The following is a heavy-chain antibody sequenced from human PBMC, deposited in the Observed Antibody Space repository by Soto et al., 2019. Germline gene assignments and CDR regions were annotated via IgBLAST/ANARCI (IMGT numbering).Heavy chain of an antibody. J-gene: IGHJ5*02. Sequence: GGSLRLSCAASGFTFSGSAMHWVRQASGKGLEWVGRIRSKANSYATAYAASVKGRFTISRDDSKNTAYLQMNSLKTEDTAVYYCTRHPLDYYGSGSPSYNWFDPWGQGTLVTVSS. CDR2: IRSKANSYAT. V-gene: IGHV3-73*01. CDR1: GFTFSGSA. D-gene: IGHD3-10*01. CDR3: TRHPLDYYGSGSPSYNWFDP.